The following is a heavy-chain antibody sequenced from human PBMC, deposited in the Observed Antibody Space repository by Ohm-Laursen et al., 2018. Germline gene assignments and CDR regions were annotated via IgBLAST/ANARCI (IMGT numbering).Heavy chain of an antibody. CDR3: AKAAGGLQTAFDS. CDR1: GFTLGDYA. Sequence: SLRLSCAASGFTLGDYAMHWVRQAPGKGLEWVSGTTWNGDSIAYADSVKGRFTISRGNAENSLYLQIDRPRVEDTALYYCAKAAGGLQTAFDSWGQGTLVSVSS. J-gene: IGHJ4*02. D-gene: IGHD3-16*01. CDR2: TTWNGDSI. V-gene: IGHV3-9*01.